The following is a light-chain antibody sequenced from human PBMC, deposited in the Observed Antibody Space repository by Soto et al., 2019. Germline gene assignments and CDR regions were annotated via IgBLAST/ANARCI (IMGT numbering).Light chain of an antibody. V-gene: IGKV3-15*01. Sequence: VVMTQSPATLSVSPGERAVLSCRASQSLGSNLAWYHHKPGQAPRLLLYEASIGATGIPARFSGGGSGTDSPLTISSLQSEDFGIYYWQQYNQWPWTFGPGTKVEI. CDR3: QQYNQWPWT. CDR2: EAS. J-gene: IGKJ1*01. CDR1: QSLGSN.